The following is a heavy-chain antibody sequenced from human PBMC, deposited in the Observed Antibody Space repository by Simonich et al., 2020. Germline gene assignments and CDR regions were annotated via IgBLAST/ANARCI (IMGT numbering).Heavy chain of an antibody. CDR1: GFTFDDYA. J-gene: IGHJ1*01. Sequence: EVQLVESGGGLVQPGRSLRLSCAASGFTFDDYAMHGVRQAPGESLDWVSGIIWNSGSIGYADSVKGRFTISRDNAKNSLYLQMNSLRAEDTALYYCAKDVAAAGTEYFQHWGQGTLVTVSS. CDR3: AKDVAAAGTEYFQH. CDR2: IIWNSGSI. D-gene: IGHD6-13*01. V-gene: IGHV3-9*01.